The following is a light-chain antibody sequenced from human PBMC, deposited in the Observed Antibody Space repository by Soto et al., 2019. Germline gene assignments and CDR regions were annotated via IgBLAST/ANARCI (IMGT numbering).Light chain of an antibody. CDR1: QSVSGN. J-gene: IGKJ4*01. Sequence: EIVMTQSPATLSVSPGERATLSCRASQSVSGNLAWYQQKPGQAPRLLIYGASTRATGIPARFSGSGSGTEFTLTFSSLQSEDFAVYDCQQYNDWPPVTFGGGTKVEIK. V-gene: IGKV3-15*01. CDR2: GAS. CDR3: QQYNDWPPVT.